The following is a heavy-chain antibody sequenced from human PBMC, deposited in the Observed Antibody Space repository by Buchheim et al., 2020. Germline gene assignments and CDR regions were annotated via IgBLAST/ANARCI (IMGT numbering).Heavy chain of an antibody. Sequence: EVQLLESGGGLVQPGGSLRLSCAASGFTFSSYAMSWVRQAPGKGLEWVSAISGSGGSTYYADSVKGRFTISRDTSKNTLYLQMNSLRAEDTAVYYCAKDVKGRDGYNFFLDSGYFDYWGQGTL. V-gene: IGHV3-23*01. D-gene: IGHD5-24*01. CDR2: ISGSGGST. CDR3: AKDVKGRDGYNFFLDSGYFDY. CDR1: GFTFSSYA. J-gene: IGHJ4*02.